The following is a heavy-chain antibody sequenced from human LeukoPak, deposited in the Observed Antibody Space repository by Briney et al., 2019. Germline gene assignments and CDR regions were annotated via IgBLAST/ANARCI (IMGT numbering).Heavy chain of an antibody. J-gene: IGHJ5*02. D-gene: IGHD2-15*01. Sequence: PGGCLRLSCAASGFTLSANWMSWVRQAQGEGVEWVAHIKQDGSDKYSADSVRGCFTVSRDNAKNSLSLQMNSQRAEDTAAYYCVRSCSGGTCNFPKFEPWGQGALVTVSS. CDR2: IKQDGSDK. CDR1: GFTLSANW. CDR3: VRSCSGGTCNFPKFEP. V-gene: IGHV3-7*01.